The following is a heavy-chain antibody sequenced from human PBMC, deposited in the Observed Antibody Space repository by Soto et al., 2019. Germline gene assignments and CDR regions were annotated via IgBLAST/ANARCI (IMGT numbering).Heavy chain of an antibody. Sequence: SETLSLTCSVSGGSITSGNSYSWSWIRQPPGKGLEWIGSISHTGSTSYNPSLKSRVSMSVDKSKNQFSLKLSSVTAADMAVYYCARAVTPYFGTWFDPWGQGTLVTVSS. CDR3: ARAVTPYFGTWFDP. CDR1: GGSITSGNSYS. J-gene: IGHJ5*02. V-gene: IGHV4-30-2*01. D-gene: IGHD3-10*01. CDR2: ISHTGST.